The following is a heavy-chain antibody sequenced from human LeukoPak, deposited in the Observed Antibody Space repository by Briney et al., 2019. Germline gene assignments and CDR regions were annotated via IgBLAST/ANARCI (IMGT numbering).Heavy chain of an antibody. V-gene: IGHV4-59*08. CDR3: ASTEGFGEPTYYYYGMDV. CDR1: GGSISSYY. CDR2: IYYSGST. J-gene: IGHJ6*02. Sequence: PSETLSLTCTVSGGSISSYYWSWIRQPPGKGLEWIGYIYYSGSTNYNPSLKSRVTISVDTSKNQFSLKLSSVTAADTAVCYCASTEGFGEPTYYYYGMDVWGQGTTVTVSS. D-gene: IGHD3-10*01.